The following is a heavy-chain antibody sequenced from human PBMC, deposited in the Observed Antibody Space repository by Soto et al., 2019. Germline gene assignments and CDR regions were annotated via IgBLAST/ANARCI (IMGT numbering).Heavy chain of an antibody. V-gene: IGHV3-7*01. CDR1: GFTFSSYW. J-gene: IGHJ3*02. Sequence: GGSLRLSCAASGFTFSSYWMSWVRQAPGKGPEWVANIKQDGSEKYYVDSVKGRFTISRDNAKNSLYLQMNSLRAEDTAVYYCARAAEYNWNAGDSFDIWGQGTMVTV. CDR2: IKQDGSEK. D-gene: IGHD1-20*01. CDR3: ARAAEYNWNAGDSFDI.